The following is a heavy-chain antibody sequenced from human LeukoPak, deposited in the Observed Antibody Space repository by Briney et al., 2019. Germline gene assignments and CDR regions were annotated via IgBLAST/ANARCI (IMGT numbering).Heavy chain of an antibody. Sequence: GGSLRLSCAASGFTFSSYSMNWVRQAPGKGLEWVAVISYDGSNKYYADSVKGRFTISRDNSKNTLYLQMNSLRAEDTAVYYCASSGSGSYLGYWGQGTLVTVSS. CDR1: GFTFSSYS. CDR3: ASSGSGSYLGY. CDR2: ISYDGSNK. V-gene: IGHV3-30*03. D-gene: IGHD3-10*01. J-gene: IGHJ4*02.